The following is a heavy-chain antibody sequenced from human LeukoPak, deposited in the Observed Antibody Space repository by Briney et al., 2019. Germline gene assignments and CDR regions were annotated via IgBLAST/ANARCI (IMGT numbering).Heavy chain of an antibody. CDR1: GGSISSSSYY. V-gene: IGHV4-39*01. CDR2: IYYSGST. J-gene: IGHJ4*02. Sequence: SETLSLTCTVSGGSISSSSYYWGWIRQPPGKGLEWIGSIYYSGSTYYNPSLKSRVTISVDTSKNQFSLKPNSVTAADTAVYYCASPLGYCSSTDCYGDYWGQGTLVTVSS. D-gene: IGHD2-2*01. CDR3: ASPLGYCSSTDCYGDY.